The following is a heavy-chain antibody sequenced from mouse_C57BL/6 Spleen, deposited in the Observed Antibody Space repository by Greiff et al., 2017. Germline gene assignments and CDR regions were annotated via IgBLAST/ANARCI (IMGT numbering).Heavy chain of an antibody. D-gene: IGHD3-1*01. J-gene: IGHJ2*01. CDR2: IYPGDGDT. CDR1: GYAFSSSW. V-gene: IGHV1-82*01. CDR3: ARSGESLYYFDY. Sequence: QVQLQQSGPELVKPGASVKISCKASGYAFSSSWMNWVKQRPGTGLEWIGRIYPGDGDTNYNGKFKGKATLTADKASSTAYMQLSSLTSEDSAVYFCARSGESLYYFDYWGQGTTLTVSS.